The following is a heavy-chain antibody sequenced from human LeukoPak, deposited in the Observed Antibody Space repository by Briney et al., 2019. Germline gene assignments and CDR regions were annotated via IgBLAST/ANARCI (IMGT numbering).Heavy chain of an antibody. Sequence: EGSLRLSCAASGFTFSIYSMNWVRQAPGKGLEWVSCISSGSTNIYYADSVRGRFTISRDNAKNSLYLQMNSLRAEDTAVYYCARVGGYCSSISNCYGDYWGQGTLVTVSS. CDR2: ISSGSTNI. V-gene: IGHV3-21*01. J-gene: IGHJ4*02. CDR3: ARVGGYCSSISNCYGDY. CDR1: GFTFSIYS. D-gene: IGHD2-2*03.